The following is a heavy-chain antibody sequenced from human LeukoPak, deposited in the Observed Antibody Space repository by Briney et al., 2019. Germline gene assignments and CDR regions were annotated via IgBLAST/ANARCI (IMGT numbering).Heavy chain of an antibody. D-gene: IGHD6-6*01. CDR1: GFSVSSNY. V-gene: IGHV3-53*01. J-gene: IGHJ4*02. CDR3: ARDGSARSLGN. CDR2: IDNGGNT. Sequence: GGSLRLSCAASGFSVSSNYLSWVRQAPGKGLEWVSVIDNGGNTYYADSVKGRFTISRDNFKNTLYLQMNSLRAEDTAVYYCARDGSARSLGNWGQGTLVSVSS.